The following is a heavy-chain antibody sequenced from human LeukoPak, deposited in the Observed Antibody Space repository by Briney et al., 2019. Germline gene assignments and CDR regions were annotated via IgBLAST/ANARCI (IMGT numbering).Heavy chain of an antibody. J-gene: IGHJ4*02. CDR1: GYTFTSYG. D-gene: IGHD2-15*01. CDR2: ISAYNGNT. Sequence: GASVKVSCKGSGYTFTSYGISWVRQAPGQGLEWMGWISAYNGNTNYAQKLQGRVTMTTDTSTSTAYMELRSLRSDDTAVYYCARVVEIVVVVAATPYYFDYWGQGTLVTVSS. CDR3: ARVVEIVVVVAATPYYFDY. V-gene: IGHV1-18*04.